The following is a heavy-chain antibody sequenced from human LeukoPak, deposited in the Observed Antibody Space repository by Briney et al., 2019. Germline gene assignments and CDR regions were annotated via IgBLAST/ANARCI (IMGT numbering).Heavy chain of an antibody. J-gene: IGHJ5*02. CDR1: GYTFTSYD. Sequence: ASVKVSCKASGYTFTSYDINWVRQATGQGLEWMGWMNPNSGNIGYAQKFQGRVTMIRNTSISTAYMELSSLRSEDTAVYYCARDCSGGSCYAWFDPWGQGTLVTVSS. CDR3: ARDCSGGSCYAWFDP. CDR2: MNPNSGNI. V-gene: IGHV1-8*01. D-gene: IGHD2-15*01.